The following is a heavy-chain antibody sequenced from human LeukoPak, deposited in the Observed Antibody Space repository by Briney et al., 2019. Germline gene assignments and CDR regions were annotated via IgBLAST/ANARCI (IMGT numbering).Heavy chain of an antibody. CDR1: RFSFTTYW. V-gene: IGHV3-74*01. CDR2: INNDGSFT. CDR3: VGKERRIRLGSGGSRLHP. Sequence: PGGSLRLSCEGSRFSFTTYWMHWVRQAPGKGLVGVSGINNDGSFTSCADCVEVRFTISRDNSKKTLYVEVKIVRAGDAAIYFCVGKERRIRLGSGGSRLHPWGQGTLVPLSS. D-gene: IGHD3-10*01. J-gene: IGHJ5*02.